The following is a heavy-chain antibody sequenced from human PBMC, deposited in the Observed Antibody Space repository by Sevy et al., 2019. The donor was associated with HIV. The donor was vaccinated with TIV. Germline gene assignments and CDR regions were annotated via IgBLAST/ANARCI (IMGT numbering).Heavy chain of an antibody. J-gene: IGHJ3*02. CDR3: ARRNDFAI. CDR1: GGSINSDH. Sequence: SETLSLTCTVSGGSINSDHWNWIRQPPGKGLEWIGYVYYIGGTNYNPSLNNRVTISVDRTKNQFSLKLTSVTAADTAVYYCARRNDFAIWGQGTMVTVSS. CDR2: VYYIGGT. V-gene: IGHV4-59*08.